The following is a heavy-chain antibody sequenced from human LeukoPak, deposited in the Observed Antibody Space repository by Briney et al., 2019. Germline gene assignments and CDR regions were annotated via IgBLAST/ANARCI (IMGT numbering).Heavy chain of an antibody. CDR2: IKQDGSEK. CDR1: GFTSSSYW. V-gene: IGHV3-7*04. CDR3: ARDPAGLTSGFDI. Sequence: GGSLRLSCAASGFTSSSYWMSWVRQAPGKGLEWVANIKQDGSEKYYVGSVKGRFTISRDNAKNSLYLQMNSLRAEDTSVYYCARDPAGLTSGFDIWGQGTMVTVSS. J-gene: IGHJ3*02.